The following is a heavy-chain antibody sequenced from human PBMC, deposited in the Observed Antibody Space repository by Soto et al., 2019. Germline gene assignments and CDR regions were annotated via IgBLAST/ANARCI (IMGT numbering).Heavy chain of an antibody. CDR2: ISGYNGDT. Sequence: QGQLVQSGAEVKKPGASVKVSCKASGYTFTRYGISWLRQAPGHGLEWMGWISGYNGDTNYAQKFQGRVTMTVDTSTTKAYMELMSLTSDDRAVYYCAKNGQPPYYYYGMDVWGQGTTVTVSS. CDR1: GYTFTRYG. J-gene: IGHJ6*02. CDR3: AKNGQPPYYYYGMDV. V-gene: IGHV1-18*01. D-gene: IGHD2-8*01.